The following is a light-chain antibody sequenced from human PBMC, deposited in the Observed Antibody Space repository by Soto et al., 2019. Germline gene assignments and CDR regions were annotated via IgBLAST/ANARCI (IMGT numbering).Light chain of an antibody. Sequence: QSVLTQPASVSGSPGQSITISCTGTSSDVGNYNYVSWYQHHPGKAPKLMIYEVSYRPSGVSVRFSGSKSGNTASLTISGLQAEDEANYYCSSYTTSRTLVFGGGTKLTVL. CDR2: EVS. V-gene: IGLV2-14*01. CDR1: SSDVGNYNY. CDR3: SSYTTSRTLV. J-gene: IGLJ3*02.